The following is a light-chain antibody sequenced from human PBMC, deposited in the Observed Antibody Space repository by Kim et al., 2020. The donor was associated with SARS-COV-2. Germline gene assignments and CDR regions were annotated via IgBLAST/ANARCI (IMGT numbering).Light chain of an antibody. V-gene: IGKV3-20*01. CDR3: QQYGSSPRT. CDR2: GAS. Sequence: SPGERATLSCRASQSVSSSYLAWYQQKPGQAPRLLIYGASSRAAGIPDRFSGSGSGTDFTLTISTLEPEDFAVYFCQQYGSSPRTFGQGTKLEI. J-gene: IGKJ2*01. CDR1: QSVSSSY.